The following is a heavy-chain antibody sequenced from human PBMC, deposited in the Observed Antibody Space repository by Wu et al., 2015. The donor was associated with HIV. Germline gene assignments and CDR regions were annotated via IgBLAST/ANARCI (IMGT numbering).Heavy chain of an antibody. CDR2: INPNSGGT. CDR1: GYTFTGHY. Sequence: QVQLVQSGAEVKMPGASVKVSCKASGYTFTGHYIHWVRQAPGEGLEWMGWINPNSGGTNYVQKFQGRVTMTRDTSISTAYMELSRLTADDTAMYFCARMRPTVTNIFDYCGQGTLVTVSS. J-gene: IGHJ4*02. V-gene: IGHV1-2*02. CDR3: ARMRPTVTNIFDY. D-gene: IGHD4-17*01.